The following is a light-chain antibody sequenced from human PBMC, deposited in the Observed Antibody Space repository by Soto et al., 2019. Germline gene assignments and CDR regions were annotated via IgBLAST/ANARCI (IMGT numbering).Light chain of an antibody. J-gene: IGKJ2*01. CDR3: QQSFSTPYT. V-gene: IGKV1-39*01. CDR2: AAS. Sequence: DIQMTQSPSSLSASVGDRVTITCRASQSISSYLNWYQQKPGKAPKLLIYAASNLQSGVPSRFSGSGSGTDITLTISDLQPEDFATYYCQQSFSTPYTFGQGTKLEIK. CDR1: QSISSY.